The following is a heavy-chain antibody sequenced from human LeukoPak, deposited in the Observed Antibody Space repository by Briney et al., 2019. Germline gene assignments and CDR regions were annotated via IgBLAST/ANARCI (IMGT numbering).Heavy chain of an antibody. CDR2: INPNSGGT. D-gene: IGHD3-22*01. J-gene: IGHJ3*02. CDR1: GYTFTGYY. CDR3: ARAHYYDGAFDI. Sequence: ASVKVSCKASGYTFTGYYMHWVRQAPGQGLEWMGWINPNSGGTNYAQKFQGRVTMTRDTSISTAYMELSRLRSDDTAVYYCARAHYYDGAFDIWGQGTMVTVSS. V-gene: IGHV1-2*02.